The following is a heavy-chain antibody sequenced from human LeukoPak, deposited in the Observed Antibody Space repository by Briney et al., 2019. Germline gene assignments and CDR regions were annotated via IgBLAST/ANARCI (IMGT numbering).Heavy chain of an antibody. J-gene: IGHJ6*03. CDR2: ISGSGGST. V-gene: IGHV3-23*01. CDR3: AKDSDYYYYMDV. CDR1: GFTFSSYA. Sequence: GGSLRLSCAASGFTFSSYAMSWVRQAPGKGLEWVSAISGSGGSTYYADSVKGRFTISRDNSKNTLSLQMNSLRAEDTAVYYCAKDSDYYYYMDVWGKGTTVTVSS.